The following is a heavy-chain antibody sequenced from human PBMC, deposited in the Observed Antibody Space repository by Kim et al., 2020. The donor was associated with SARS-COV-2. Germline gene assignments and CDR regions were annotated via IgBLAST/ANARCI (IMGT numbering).Heavy chain of an antibody. CDR3: VRDRMGGAVEM. Sequence: GGSLRLSCATSGFTFSSYDMNWVRQAPGKGLEWLSWRTKISTTIYYAYAVSGRFTISRDNANNSLFLQMNRLRDEDTALYYCVRDRMGGAVEMWGQGTMGTVSS. D-gene: IGHD3-16*01. CDR2: RTKISTTI. V-gene: IGHV3-48*02. CDR1: GFTFSSYD. J-gene: IGHJ3*02.